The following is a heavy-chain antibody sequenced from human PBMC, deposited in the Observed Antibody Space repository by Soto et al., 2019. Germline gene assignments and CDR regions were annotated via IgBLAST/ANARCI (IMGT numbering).Heavy chain of an antibody. Sequence: QVQLQQWGAGLLKPSETLSLTCAVYGGSFSGYYWSWIRQPPGKGLEWIGEINHSGSTNYNPSLRSGVTISVDTSKNQFSLKLSSVTAADTAVYYCARGPGYCSGGSCYWSDPWGQGTLVTVSS. J-gene: IGHJ5*02. V-gene: IGHV4-34*01. D-gene: IGHD2-15*01. CDR3: ARGPGYCSGGSCYWSDP. CDR1: GGSFSGYY. CDR2: INHSGST.